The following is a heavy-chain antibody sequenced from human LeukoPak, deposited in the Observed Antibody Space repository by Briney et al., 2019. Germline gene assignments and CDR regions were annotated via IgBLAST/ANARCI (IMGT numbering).Heavy chain of an antibody. CDR1: GFTFSDYA. CDR2: INSNGDNT. CDR3: AKGPYGSGSYLKTHFDY. Sequence: GGSLRLSRAASGFTFSDYAMHWVRQAPGKGLEYVSGINSNGDNTYYANSVKGRFTISRDNSKNTLYLQMNSLRAEDTAVYYCAKGPYGSGSYLKTHFDYWGQGTLVTVSS. J-gene: IGHJ4*02. V-gene: IGHV3-64*01. D-gene: IGHD3-10*01.